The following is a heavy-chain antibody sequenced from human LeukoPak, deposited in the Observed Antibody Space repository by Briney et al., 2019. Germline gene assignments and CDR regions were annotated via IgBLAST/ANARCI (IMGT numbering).Heavy chain of an antibody. CDR1: GFSFDVYG. J-gene: IGHJ4*02. D-gene: IGHD3-22*01. Sequence: AGGSLRLSCAASGFSFDVYGLTWVRKAPGKGLEWVSCINWNGDRREYADCVKGRFTISRENAKHSLYVQMHCVRAEHRALYHCARDLRVVITGSFDSWGQGTLVTVSS. CDR3: ARDLRVVITGSFDS. CDR2: INWNGDRR. V-gene: IGHV3-20*01.